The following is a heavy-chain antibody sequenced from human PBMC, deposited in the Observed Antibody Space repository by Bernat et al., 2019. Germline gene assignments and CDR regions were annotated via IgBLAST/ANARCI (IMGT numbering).Heavy chain of an antibody. CDR3: AKTNGYCSGGSCHWYFDL. Sequence: EVQLLESGGGLVQPGGSLRLSCAASGFTFSSYVMSWVRQAPGKGLEWVSAISGSGGSTYYADSVKGRFTISRDNSKNTLYLQMNSLRAEDTAVYYCAKTNGYCSGGSCHWYFDLWGRGTLVTVSS. CDR1: GFTFSSYV. D-gene: IGHD2-15*01. CDR2: ISGSGGST. J-gene: IGHJ2*01. V-gene: IGHV3-23*01.